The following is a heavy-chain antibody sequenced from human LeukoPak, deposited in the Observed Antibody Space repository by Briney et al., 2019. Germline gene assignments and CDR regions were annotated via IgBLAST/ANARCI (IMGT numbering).Heavy chain of an antibody. CDR1: GYTFTNYD. V-gene: IGHV1-2*06. Sequence: ASVKVSCKASGYTFTNYDINWVRLATGQGLEWMGRINPNSGGTNYAQKFQGRVTMTRDTSISTAYMELSRLRSDDTAVYYCARIDYYGSGSYYNLDRYYFDYWGQGTLVTVSS. CDR2: INPNSGGT. J-gene: IGHJ4*02. CDR3: ARIDYYGSGSYYNLDRYYFDY. D-gene: IGHD3-10*01.